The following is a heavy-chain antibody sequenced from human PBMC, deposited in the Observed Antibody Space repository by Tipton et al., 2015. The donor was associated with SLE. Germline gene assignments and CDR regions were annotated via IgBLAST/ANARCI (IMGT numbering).Heavy chain of an antibody. V-gene: IGHV3-23*01. CDR3: AKEVSPTNDGSLYYYYGMDV. Sequence: GSLRLSCAASGFTFSSYAMSWVRQAPGKGLEWVSAISGSGGSTYYADSVKGRFTISRDSSKNTLYLQMSSLRDDDTAVYYCAKEVSPTNDGSLYYYYGMDVWGQGTTVTVSS. CDR2: ISGSGGST. J-gene: IGHJ6*02. D-gene: IGHD1-1*01. CDR1: GFTFSSYA.